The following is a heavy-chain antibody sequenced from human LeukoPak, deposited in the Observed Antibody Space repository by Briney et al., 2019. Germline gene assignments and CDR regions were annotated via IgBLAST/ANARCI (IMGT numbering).Heavy chain of an antibody. J-gene: IGHJ4*02. CDR3: ARTITMIVVVTPFDY. CDR1: GFTFSNYG. Sequence: GGSLRLSCAASGFTFSNYGIHWVRQAPGKGLEWVAAISHDGGNKYYADSVKGRFTISRDNAKNSLYLQMNSLRAEDTAVYYCARTITMIVVVTPFDYWGQGTLVTVSS. V-gene: IGHV3-30-3*01. D-gene: IGHD3-22*01. CDR2: ISHDGGNK.